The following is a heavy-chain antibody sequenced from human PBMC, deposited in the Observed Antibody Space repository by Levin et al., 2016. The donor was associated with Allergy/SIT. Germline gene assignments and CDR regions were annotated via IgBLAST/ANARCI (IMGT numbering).Heavy chain of an antibody. V-gene: IGHV3-21*01. J-gene: IGHJ6*04. CDR3: ARDFDGYSSDWYLEV. D-gene: IGHD6-19*01. Sequence: ETLSLTCTASGFRFSSYTMNWVRQAPGKGLEWVSYISSTSSYIYYADSVTGRFTISRDNAKNSVYLQMNSLRAEDTAIYYCARDFDGYSSDWYLEVWGTGTTVTVSS. CDR2: ISSTSSYI. CDR1: GFRFSSYT.